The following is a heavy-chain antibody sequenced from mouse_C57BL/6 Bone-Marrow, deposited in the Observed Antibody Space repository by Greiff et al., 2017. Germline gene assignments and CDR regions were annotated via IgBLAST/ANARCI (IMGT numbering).Heavy chain of an antibody. CDR2: IYPRSGNT. Sequence: QVQLKQSGAELARPGASVKLSCKASGYTFTSYGISWVKQRTGQGLEWIGEIYPRSGNTYYNEKFKGKATLTADKSSSTAYMERRSLTSEDSAVYFCARRRYFDYWGQGTTLTVSS. CDR3: ARRRYFDY. V-gene: IGHV1-81*01. CDR1: GYTFTSYG. J-gene: IGHJ2*01.